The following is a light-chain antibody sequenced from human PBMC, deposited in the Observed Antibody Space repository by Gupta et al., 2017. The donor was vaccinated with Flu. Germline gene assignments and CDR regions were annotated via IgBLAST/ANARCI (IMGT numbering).Light chain of an antibody. V-gene: IGLV1-44*01. CDR1: NSNIGRKT. CDR3: ATWDDNLKSRV. J-gene: IGLJ3*02. CDR2: KDN. Sequence: QSLLTQPPSSSGTPGQRVTISCSGSNSNIGRKTLSWYQQLPGEDPKRSIHKDNQRPSGVHVRLSSYTSGTSDYLHISGLQSEDEGDYYCATWDDNLKSRVFGGGTRLTVL.